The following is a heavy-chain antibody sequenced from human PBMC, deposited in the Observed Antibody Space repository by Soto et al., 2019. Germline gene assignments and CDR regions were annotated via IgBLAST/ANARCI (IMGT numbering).Heavy chain of an antibody. V-gene: IGHV4-39*01. CDR1: GGSISSSSYY. Sequence: LSLTCTVSGGSISSSSYYWGWIRQPPGKGLEWIGSIYYSGSTYYNPSLKSRVTISVDTSKKQFSLKLSSVTAADTAVYYCARHHTSQRDSDAFDIWGQGTMVTVSS. CDR3: ARHHTSQRDSDAFDI. J-gene: IGHJ3*02. D-gene: IGHD2-15*01. CDR2: IYYSGST.